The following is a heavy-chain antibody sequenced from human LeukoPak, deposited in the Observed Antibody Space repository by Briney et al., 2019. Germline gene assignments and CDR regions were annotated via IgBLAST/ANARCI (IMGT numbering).Heavy chain of an antibody. CDR1: GGSINSYY. CDR2: IYSSGST. J-gene: IGHJ4*02. CDR3: ARGGKATVVTM. V-gene: IGHV4-4*07. D-gene: IGHD4-23*01. Sequence: SETLSLTCTVSGGSINSYYWSWIRQPAGKGLEWIGRIYSSGSTNYNPSLKSRVSMSVNTSKNQFSLKLTSVTAADTAVYYCARGGKATVVTMWGQGILVTVSS.